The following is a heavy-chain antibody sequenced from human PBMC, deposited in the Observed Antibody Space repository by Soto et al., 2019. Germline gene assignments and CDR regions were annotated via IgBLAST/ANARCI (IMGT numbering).Heavy chain of an antibody. CDR3: ARFRAPRRQLISMSFHL. Sequence: GASVKVSCKASGFTFTSSAVQWVRQARGQRLEWIGWIVVGSGNTNYAQKFQERVTITRDMSTSTAYMELSSLKASDSAIYYCARFRAPRRQLISMSFHLWGLGTLVTVSS. CDR2: IVVGSGNT. D-gene: IGHD6-13*01. V-gene: IGHV1-58*01. CDR1: GFTFTSSA. J-gene: IGHJ4*03.